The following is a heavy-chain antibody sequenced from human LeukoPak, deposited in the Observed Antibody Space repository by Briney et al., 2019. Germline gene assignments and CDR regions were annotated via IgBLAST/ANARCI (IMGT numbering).Heavy chain of an antibody. V-gene: IGHV3-23*01. Sequence: GGSLRLSCAASGFSFSSHVMHWVRQAPGKGLEWVSGISGSGGDTYYADSVKGRFTISRDNSKDTLNLQMNSLRAEDTALYYCAKDQNYESSGYYGGFDYWGQGTLVTVTS. CDR3: AKDQNYESSGYYGGFDY. CDR1: GFSFSSHV. CDR2: ISGSGGDT. D-gene: IGHD3-22*01. J-gene: IGHJ4*02.